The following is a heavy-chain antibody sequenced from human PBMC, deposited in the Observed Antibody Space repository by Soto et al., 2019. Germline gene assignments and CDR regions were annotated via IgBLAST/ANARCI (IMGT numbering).Heavy chain of an antibody. CDR3: ARTLYGDNVDY. CDR2: MNPNSGNT. V-gene: IGHV1-8*01. D-gene: IGHD4-17*01. Sequence: QVQLVQSGAEVKKPGASVKVSCKASGYTFTSYDINWVRQATGQGLEWMGWMNPNSGNTGNAQKLQGRVTMTRYTSISTAYMELSGLRSEDTAVYYGARTLYGDNVDYWGQGSQVTVSS. CDR1: GYTFTSYD. J-gene: IGHJ4*02.